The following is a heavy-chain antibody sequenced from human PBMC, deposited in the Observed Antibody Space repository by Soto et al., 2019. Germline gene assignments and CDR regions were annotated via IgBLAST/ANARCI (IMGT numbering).Heavy chain of an antibody. V-gene: IGHV1-69*13. D-gene: IGHD2-2*01. CDR3: ASPWCSSTSCPPYYYGMDV. Sequence: SVKVSCKASGGTFSSYAISWVRQAPGQGLEWMGGIIPIFGTANYTQKFQGRVTITADESTSTAYMELSSLRSEDTAVYYCASPWCSSTSCPPYYYGMDVWGQGTTVTVSS. J-gene: IGHJ6*02. CDR2: IIPIFGTA. CDR1: GGTFSSYA.